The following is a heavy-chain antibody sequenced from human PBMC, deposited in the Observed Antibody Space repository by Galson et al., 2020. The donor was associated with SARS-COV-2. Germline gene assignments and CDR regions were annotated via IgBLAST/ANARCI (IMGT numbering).Heavy chain of an antibody. Sequence: SETLSLTCTVSGGSISTYYWSWIRQPPGKGLEWIGYIYYSGSINYNPSLKSRVTISVDTSKNQFSLKLSSVTAADTAVYYCARGGIAAAGLSVYYYYGMDVWGQGTTVTVSS. J-gene: IGHJ6*02. D-gene: IGHD6-13*01. CDR2: IYYSGSI. CDR1: GGSISTYY. CDR3: ARGGIAAAGLSVYYYYGMDV. V-gene: IGHV4-59*12.